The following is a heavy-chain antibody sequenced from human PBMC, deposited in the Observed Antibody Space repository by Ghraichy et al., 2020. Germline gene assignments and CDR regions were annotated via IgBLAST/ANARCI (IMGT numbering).Heavy chain of an antibody. Sequence: GGSLRLSCVASEFTFSTYSMNWVRQAPGKGLEWVSYISTGSNTIYYADSVKGRFTISRDDAQNSLYLQMNSLRDEDTAVYYCARGGVRSSVIVYYPWGQGTLVTVSS. J-gene: IGHJ5*02. D-gene: IGHD3-10*01. CDR3: ARGGVRSSVIVYYP. V-gene: IGHV3-48*02. CDR2: ISTGSNTI. CDR1: EFTFSTYS.